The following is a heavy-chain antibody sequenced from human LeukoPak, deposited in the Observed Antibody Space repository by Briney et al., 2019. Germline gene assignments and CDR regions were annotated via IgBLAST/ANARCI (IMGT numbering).Heavy chain of an antibody. CDR3: ARAPGSSGYGYYFDY. CDR1: GFTVSSNY. J-gene: IGHJ4*02. D-gene: IGHD3-22*01. V-gene: IGHV3-66*01. Sequence: GGSLRLSCAASGFTVSSNYMNWVRQAPGKGLEWVSVIYGGGRTHYADSVKGRFTVSRDNSENTLDLQMSRLRAEDTAVYYCARAPGSSGYGYYFDYWGQGTLVTVSS. CDR2: IYGGGRT.